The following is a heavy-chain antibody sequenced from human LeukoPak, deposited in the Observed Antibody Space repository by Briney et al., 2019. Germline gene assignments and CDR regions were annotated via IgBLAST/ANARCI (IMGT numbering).Heavy chain of an antibody. D-gene: IGHD3-22*01. CDR2: ICSSSSYI. V-gene: IGHV3-21*01. Sequence: GGSLRLSCAASGFTFSSYSMNWVRQAPGKGLEWVSSICSSSSYIYYADSVKGRFTISRDNAKNSLYLQMNSLRAEDTAVYYCAREYYDSSGYQFNWFDPWGQGTLVTVSS. CDR1: GFTFSSYS. J-gene: IGHJ5*02. CDR3: AREYYDSSGYQFNWFDP.